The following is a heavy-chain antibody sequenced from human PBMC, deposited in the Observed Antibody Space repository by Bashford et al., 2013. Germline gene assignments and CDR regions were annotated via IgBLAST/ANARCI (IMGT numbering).Heavy chain of an antibody. V-gene: IGHV6-1*01. Sequence: WIRQSPSRGLEWLGRTYYRSKWYNDYALSVRSRITINPDTSKNQFSLQLNSVTPEDTAVYYCARDRIAARPGSDYYYGMDVWGQGTMVTVSS. CDR3: ARDRIAARPGSDYYYGMDV. J-gene: IGHJ6*02. D-gene: IGHD6-6*01. CDR2: TYYRSKWYN.